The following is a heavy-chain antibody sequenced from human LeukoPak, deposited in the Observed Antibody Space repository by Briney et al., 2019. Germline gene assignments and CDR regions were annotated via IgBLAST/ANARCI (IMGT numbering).Heavy chain of an antibody. J-gene: IGHJ4*02. D-gene: IGHD1-26*01. V-gene: IGHV1-18*01. CDR1: GYTFPSYG. Sequence: ASVKVSCKASGYTFPSYGISWVRQAPGQGLEWMGWIKGYSGDTNYAQNFQGRVTMTTDTSTTTAYMELSSLTSDDTAIYYCAREGGILGALDYWGQGTRVTVSS. CDR2: IKGYSGDT. CDR3: AREGGILGALDY.